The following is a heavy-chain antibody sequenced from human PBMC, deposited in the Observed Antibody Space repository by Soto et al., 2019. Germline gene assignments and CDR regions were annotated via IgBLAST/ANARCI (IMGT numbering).Heavy chain of an antibody. CDR2: IYYSGST. V-gene: IGHV4-59*01. CDR3: AGYNWAGAYYYYYGMDV. J-gene: IGHJ6*02. Sequence: SETLSLTCTVSGGSISSYYWSWIRQPPGKGLEWIGYIYYSGSTNYNPSLKSRVTISVDTSKNQFSLRLSSVTAADTAVYYCAGYNWAGAYYYYYGMDVWGQGTTVTVSS. CDR1: GGSISSYY. D-gene: IGHD1-1*01.